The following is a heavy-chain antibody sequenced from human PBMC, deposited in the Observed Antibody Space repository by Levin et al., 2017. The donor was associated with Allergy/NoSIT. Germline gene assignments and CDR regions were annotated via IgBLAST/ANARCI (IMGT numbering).Heavy chain of an antibody. J-gene: IGHJ6*03. CDR3: ARVHSSGWTYYDYYMDV. CDR1: GFTVSSNY. Sequence: GGSLRLSCAASGFTVSSNYMSWVRQAPGKGLEWVSVIYSGGSTYYADSVKGRFTISRDNSKNTLYLQMNSLRAEDTAVYYCARVHSSGWTYYDYYMDVWGKGTTVTVSS. CDR2: IYSGGST. D-gene: IGHD6-19*01. V-gene: IGHV3-53*01.